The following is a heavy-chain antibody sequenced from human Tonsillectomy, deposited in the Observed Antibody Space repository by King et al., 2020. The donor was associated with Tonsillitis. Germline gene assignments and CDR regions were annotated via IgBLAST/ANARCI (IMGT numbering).Heavy chain of an antibody. D-gene: IGHD2-2*01. CDR3: ARRYCSSTSCYPYCYYYMDV. CDR1: GGSFSGYY. CDR2: INHSENT. V-gene: IGHV4-34*01. Sequence: VQLQQWGAGLLKPSETLTLTCAVYGGSFSGYYWSWIRQPPGKGLEWIGEINHSENTNYNPSLKSRVTISVDTSKNQFSLKLTSVTAADTALYYCARRYCSSTSCYPYCYYYMDVWGEGTSVAVSS. J-gene: IGHJ6*03.